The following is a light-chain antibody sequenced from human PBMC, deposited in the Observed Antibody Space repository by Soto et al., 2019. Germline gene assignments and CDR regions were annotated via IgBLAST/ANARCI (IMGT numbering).Light chain of an antibody. CDR2: RVS. J-gene: IGKJ1*01. Sequence: DVVMTQSPLSLPVTLGQPASISCRSSQSVVYSDGIAYLTWFQQRPGQSPRRLIYRVSNRDSGVPDRFGGRGSGPDFTLNISRVEAEDVGVYSFMQGTHWPPTFGRGTKVEIK. CDR3: MQGTHWPPT. CDR1: QSVVYSDGIAY. V-gene: IGKV2-30*01.